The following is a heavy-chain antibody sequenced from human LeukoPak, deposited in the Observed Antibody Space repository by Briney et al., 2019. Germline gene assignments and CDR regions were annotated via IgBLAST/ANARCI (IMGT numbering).Heavy chain of an antibody. CDR3: ATYPEISMVLQY. Sequence: ASVKISCTASGYTFTDFYIHWVHQAPGKGLEWMGRVDPEDGEAIYAEKFRGRVTMTADTSTDTAYLELRSLKSDDTALYYCATYPEISMVLQYWGQGSLVTVSS. D-gene: IGHD3-10*01. V-gene: IGHV1-69-2*01. CDR2: VDPEDGEA. J-gene: IGHJ4*02. CDR1: GYTFTDFY.